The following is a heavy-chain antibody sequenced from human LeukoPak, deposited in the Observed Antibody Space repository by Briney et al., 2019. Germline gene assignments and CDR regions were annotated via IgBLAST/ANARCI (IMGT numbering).Heavy chain of an antibody. Sequence: GGSLRLSCAASGFTFDDYAMHWVRQAPGKGLEWVSGISWNSGSINYADSVKGRFTISRDNAKNSLYLQMNNLRAEDTAVYFCARGSGRISIFGVPYWGQGTLVTVSS. J-gene: IGHJ4*02. CDR1: GFTFDDYA. CDR2: ISWNSGSI. CDR3: ARGSGRISIFGVPY. V-gene: IGHV3-9*01. D-gene: IGHD3-3*01.